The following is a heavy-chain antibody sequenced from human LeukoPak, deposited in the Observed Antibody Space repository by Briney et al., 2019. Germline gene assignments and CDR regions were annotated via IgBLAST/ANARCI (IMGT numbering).Heavy chain of an antibody. Sequence: AGSLRLTCAASGFTFSSHWLHWVRQAPGKGLVWVSRINSGGRSTCYADSVKSRFTISRDNSKNTLHLQMNSLRAEDTAVYYCARHSSGYYHYDYWGPGTPVTVAS. V-gene: IGHV3-74*01. CDR1: GFTFSSHW. CDR2: INSGGRST. J-gene: IGHJ4*02. CDR3: ARHSSGYYHYDY. D-gene: IGHD3-22*01.